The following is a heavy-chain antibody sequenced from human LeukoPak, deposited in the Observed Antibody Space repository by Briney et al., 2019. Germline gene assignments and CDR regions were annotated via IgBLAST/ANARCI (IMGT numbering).Heavy chain of an antibody. CDR1: GFTFSSYS. CDR3: ARRAGAYSRPYDY. J-gene: IGHJ4*02. Sequence: GGSLRLSCAASGFTFSSYSMNWVRQAPGKGLEWVSSISSSSSYMYYADSVKGRFTISRDNSKNTLYLQMNSLRAEDTAVYYCARRAGAYSRPYDYWGQGTLVTVSS. V-gene: IGHV3-21*04. D-gene: IGHD4/OR15-4a*01. CDR2: ISSSSSYM.